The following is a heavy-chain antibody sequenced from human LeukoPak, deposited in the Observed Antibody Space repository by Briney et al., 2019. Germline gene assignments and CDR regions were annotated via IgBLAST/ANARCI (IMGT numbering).Heavy chain of an antibody. D-gene: IGHD3-10*01. V-gene: IGHV1-69*13. Sequence: SVKVSCKASGGTFSSYAISWVRRAPGQGLEWMGGIIPIFGTANYAQKFQGRVTITADESTSTAYMELGSLRSEDTAVYYCARDSPFTMVRGVITDWGQGTLVTVSS. CDR3: ARDSPFTMVRGVITD. J-gene: IGHJ4*02. CDR2: IIPIFGTA. CDR1: GGTFSSYA.